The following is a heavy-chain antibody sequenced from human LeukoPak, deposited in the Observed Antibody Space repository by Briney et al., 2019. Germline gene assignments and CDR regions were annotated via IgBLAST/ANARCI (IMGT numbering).Heavy chain of an antibody. CDR3: ARDSLYGSGNTIWFDP. V-gene: IGHV1-18*04. CDR1: GYTFTSYG. J-gene: IGHJ5*02. D-gene: IGHD3-10*01. CDR2: ISAYNGNT. Sequence: ASVKVSCKASGYTFTSYGISWVRQAPGQGLEWMGWISAYNGNTNYAQKLQGRVTMTTDTSTSTAYMELRSLRSDDTAVYYCARDSLYGSGNTIWFDPWGQGTLVTVSS.